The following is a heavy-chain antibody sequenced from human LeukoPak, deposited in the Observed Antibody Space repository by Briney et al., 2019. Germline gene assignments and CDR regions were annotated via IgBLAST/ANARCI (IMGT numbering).Heavy chain of an antibody. CDR1: GFTFSNYY. CDR2: IRSSSSYV. D-gene: IGHD5-12*01. Sequence: GGSLRLSCAASGFTFSNYYMSWVRQAPGKGLEWVSSIRSSSSYVYYADSVKGRFTIPRDNAKNSLYLQMSGLRAEDTAVYYCARVSYRGYSGYDFDFWGQGTLVTVSS. CDR3: ARVSYRGYSGYDFDF. J-gene: IGHJ4*02. V-gene: IGHV3-21*01.